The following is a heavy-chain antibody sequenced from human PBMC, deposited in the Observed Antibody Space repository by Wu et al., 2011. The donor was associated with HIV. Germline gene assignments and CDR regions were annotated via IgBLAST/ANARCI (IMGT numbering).Heavy chain of an antibody. CDR1: GGTFNSYG. CDR2: IIPIFGTA. CDR3: ARDFGGDGDS. V-gene: IGHV1-69*14. D-gene: IGHD2-21*01. J-gene: IGHJ4*02. Sequence: QVQLVQSGAAVKKPGSSVKVSCKASGGTFNSYGITWVRQAPGQGLEWMGGIIPIFGTANYAQKFQGRVTITADKSTSTAYMELSSLQSEDTAMYYCARDFGGDGDSWGQGTLVTVSS.